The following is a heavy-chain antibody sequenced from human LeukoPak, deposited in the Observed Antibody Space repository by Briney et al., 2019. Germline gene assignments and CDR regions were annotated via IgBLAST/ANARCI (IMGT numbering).Heavy chain of an antibody. J-gene: IGHJ5*02. V-gene: IGHV3-23*01. Sequence: GGSLRLSCVASGFTFSRHAMSWVRQAPGKGLEWVSGISGSGTTQYADFVKGRFTISRDNSKNTPYLQMNSLRAEDTAVYFCVRSNWNDGGWFDPWGQGTLVTVSS. CDR3: VRSNWNDGGWFDP. CDR2: ISGSGTT. D-gene: IGHD1-1*01. CDR1: GFTFSRHA.